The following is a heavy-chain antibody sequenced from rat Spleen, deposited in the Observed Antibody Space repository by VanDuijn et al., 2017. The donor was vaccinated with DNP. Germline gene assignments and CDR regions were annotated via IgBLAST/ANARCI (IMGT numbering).Heavy chain of an antibody. Sequence: EVQLQESGPGLVRPSQSLSLTCSVTGYSITSHYWGWIRQFPGNKMEYIGHISYSGSPNYNPSLRSRISITRDTSKNQFFLHLNSVTTEDTATYYCARWVWYFDYWGQGVIVTVSS. V-gene: IGHV3-1*01. CDR1: GYSITSHY. CDR3: ARWVWYFDY. J-gene: IGHJ2*01. CDR2: ISYSGSP.